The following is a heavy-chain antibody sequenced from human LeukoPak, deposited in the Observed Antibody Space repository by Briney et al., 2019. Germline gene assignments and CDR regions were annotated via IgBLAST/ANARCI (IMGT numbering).Heavy chain of an antibody. CDR3: ARDRTTVTPFDN. J-gene: IGHJ4*02. CDR1: GFTFTSVW. CDR2: ISTDGAVT. Sequence: PGGSLRLSCAASGFTFTSVWMHWFRQAPGRGLVWISRISTDGAVTGYADSVKGRFTISRDNAKNTLYLQMNSLRAEDTAVYYCARDRTTVTPFDNWGQGALVTVSS. D-gene: IGHD4-17*01. V-gene: IGHV3-74*01.